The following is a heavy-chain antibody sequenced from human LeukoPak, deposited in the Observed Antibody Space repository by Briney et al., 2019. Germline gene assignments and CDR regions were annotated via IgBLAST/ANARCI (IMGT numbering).Heavy chain of an antibody. CDR3: ATRGGSGSYFDY. CDR2: FDPEDGET. V-gene: IGHV1-24*01. Sequence: ASVTVSCTVSGYTLTELSMHWVRQAPGKGLEWMGGFDPEDGETIYAQKFQGRVTMAEDTSTDTAYMELSSLRSEDTAVYYCATRGGSGSYFDYWGQGTLVTVSS. CDR1: GYTLTELS. J-gene: IGHJ4*02. D-gene: IGHD3-10*01.